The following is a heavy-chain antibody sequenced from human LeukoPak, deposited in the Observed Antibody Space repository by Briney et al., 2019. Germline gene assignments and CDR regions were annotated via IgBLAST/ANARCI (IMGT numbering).Heavy chain of an antibody. J-gene: IGHJ6*04. CDR2: IHQSGST. V-gene: IGHV4-34*01. CDR3: ARDLGSSTPSGV. CDR1: GGSLSGFY. Sequence: SETLSLTCAVYGGSLSGFYWSWIRQSPGKGLEWIGEIHQSGSTNYNPSLKSRVTISVDTSKNQFSLKLNSVTAADTAVYYCARDLGSSTPSGVWGKGTTVTVSS. D-gene: IGHD3-16*01.